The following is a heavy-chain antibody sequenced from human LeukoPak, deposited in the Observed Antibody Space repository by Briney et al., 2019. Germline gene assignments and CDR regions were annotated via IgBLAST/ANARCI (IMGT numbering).Heavy chain of an antibody. CDR1: GYTFTSYA. CDR3: ARSLTYYYGSGSYIWFDP. D-gene: IGHD3-10*01. V-gene: IGHV1-3*01. J-gene: IGHJ5*02. Sequence: ASVKVSCKASGYTFTSYAMHWVRQAPGQRLEWMGWINAGNGNTKYSQKFQGRVTITRDTSASTAYMELSGLRSEDTAVYYCARSLTYYYGSGSYIWFDPWGQGTLVTVSS. CDR2: INAGNGNT.